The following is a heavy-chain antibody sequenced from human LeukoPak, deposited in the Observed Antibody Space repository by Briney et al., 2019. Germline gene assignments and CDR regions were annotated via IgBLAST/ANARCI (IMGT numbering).Heavy chain of an antibody. Sequence: GGSLRLSCAASGFTFSSYSMNWVRQAPGKGLEWVSYISSSSSTIYYADSVKGRFTISRDNAKNSLYLQMNSLRAEDTAVYYCAREIPNYYDSSGYRAYIDYWGQGTLVTVSS. CDR2: ISSSSSTI. J-gene: IGHJ4*02. CDR1: GFTFSSYS. V-gene: IGHV3-48*01. CDR3: AREIPNYYDSSGYRAYIDY. D-gene: IGHD3-22*01.